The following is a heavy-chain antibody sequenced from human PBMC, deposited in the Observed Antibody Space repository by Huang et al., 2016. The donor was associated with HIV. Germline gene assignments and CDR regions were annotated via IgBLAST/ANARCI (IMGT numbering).Heavy chain of an antibody. CDR3: ARGDPTIGASSGYYYYMDV. J-gene: IGHJ6*03. CDR1: GFTFSNYG. Sequence: QVQLVESGGGVVQPGRSLRLSCATSGFTFSNYGMHWVRQAPGKGLQWVAAISYDGNTKYYGDSMPVRFAISRDNSKKTLYLQMNSLRAEDTAVYFCARGDPTIGASSGYYYYMDVWGRGTTVTVSS. CDR2: ISYDGNTK. V-gene: IGHV3-30*03. D-gene: IGHD3-10*01.